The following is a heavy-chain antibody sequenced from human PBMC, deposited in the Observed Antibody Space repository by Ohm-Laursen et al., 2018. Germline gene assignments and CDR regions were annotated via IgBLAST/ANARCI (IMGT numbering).Heavy chain of an antibody. Sequence: SLRLSCAASGFTFSSYGMHWVRQAPGKGLEWVAVIWYDGSNKYYADSVKGRFTISRDNSKNTLYLQMNSLRAEDTAVYYCANLNSYGGFIDYWGQGTLVTVSS. CDR3: ANLNSYGGFIDY. CDR1: GFTFSSYG. CDR2: IWYDGSNK. V-gene: IGHV3-33*06. D-gene: IGHD5-18*01. J-gene: IGHJ4*02.